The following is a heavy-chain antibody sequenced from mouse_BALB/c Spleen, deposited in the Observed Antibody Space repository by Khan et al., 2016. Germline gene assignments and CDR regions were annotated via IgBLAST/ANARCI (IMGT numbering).Heavy chain of an antibody. V-gene: IGHV2-5*01. CDR3: AKSYYGSYAMDY. J-gene: IGHJ4*01. CDR1: GFSLTSYG. Sequence: QVRLQQSGPGLVQPSQSLSITCTVSGFSLTSYGVHWVRQSPGKGLEWLGVIWRGGSTDYNAAFMSRLSITKDNSKSQVFFKMNSLQADDTAIYYCAKSYYGSYAMDYWGQGTSVTVSS. CDR2: IWRGGST. D-gene: IGHD1-1*01.